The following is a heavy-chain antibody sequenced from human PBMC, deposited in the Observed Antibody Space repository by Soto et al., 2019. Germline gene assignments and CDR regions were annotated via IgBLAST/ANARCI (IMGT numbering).Heavy chain of an antibody. D-gene: IGHD6-19*01. J-gene: IGHJ1*01. CDR3: AKSNSSGWYLDLYFQH. Sequence: GGSLRLSCAASGFTFSSYAMSWVRQAPGKGLEWVSAISGSGGSTYYADSVKGRFTISRDNSKNTLYLQMNSLRAEDTAVYYCAKSNSSGWYLDLYFQHWGQGTLVTVSS. CDR2: ISGSGGST. V-gene: IGHV3-23*01. CDR1: GFTFSSYA.